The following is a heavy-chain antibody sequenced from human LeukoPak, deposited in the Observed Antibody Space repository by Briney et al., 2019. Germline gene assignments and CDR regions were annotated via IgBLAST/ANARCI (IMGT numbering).Heavy chain of an antibody. CDR2: INPSGGST. V-gene: IGHV1-46*01. CDR1: GYTFTSYY. Sequence: ASVKVSCKASGYTFTSYYMHWVRQAPGQGLEWMGIINPSGGSTSYAQKFQGRVTMTRDMSTSTVYMELSSLRSEDTAVYYCARDHGRGMAGTGSAQYYFDYWGQGTLVTVSS. D-gene: IGHD6-19*01. J-gene: IGHJ4*02. CDR3: ARDHGRGMAGTGSAQYYFDY.